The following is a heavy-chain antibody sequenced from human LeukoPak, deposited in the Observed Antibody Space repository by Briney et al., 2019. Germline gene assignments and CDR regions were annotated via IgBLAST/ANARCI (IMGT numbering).Heavy chain of an antibody. V-gene: IGHV4-59*08. D-gene: IGHD4-17*01. CDR2: IYYSGST. CDR3: ARLDYGDYPSYYYYGMDV. Sequence: SEILSLTCTVSGGSISSYYWSWIRQPPGKGLEWIGYIYYSGSTNYNPSLKSRVTISVDTSKNQFSLKLSSVTAADTAVYYCARLDYGDYPSYYYYGMDVWGQGTTVTVSS. J-gene: IGHJ6*02. CDR1: GGSISSYY.